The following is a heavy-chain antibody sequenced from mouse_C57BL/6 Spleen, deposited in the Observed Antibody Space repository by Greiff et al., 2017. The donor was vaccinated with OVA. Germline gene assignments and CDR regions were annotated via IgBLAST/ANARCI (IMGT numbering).Heavy chain of an antibody. Sequence: EVKLMEPGEGLVKPGGSLKLSCAASGFTFSSYAMSWVRQTPEQRLEWVAYISSGGDYTYYADTVKGRFTISRDNARTTMYLQMSSLKSEDTAMDYCTREGGYTALDYWGQGTSVTVSA. D-gene: IGHD3-2*02. CDR2: ISSGGDYT. J-gene: IGHJ4*01. CDR3: TREGGYTALDY. CDR1: GFTFSSYA. V-gene: IGHV5-9-1*02.